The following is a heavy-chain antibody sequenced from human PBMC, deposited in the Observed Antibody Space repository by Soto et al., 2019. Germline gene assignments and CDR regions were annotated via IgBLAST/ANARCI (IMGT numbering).Heavy chain of an antibody. D-gene: IGHD2-21*01. J-gene: IGHJ1*01. CDR3: ARDLAAGDL. CDR1: GYTFINYY. Sequence: QAHLVQSGAEVREPEASVKVSCRTSGYTFINYYIHWVRQAPGHGLEWMAIIYPMSGATNYAQKFQGRITLTMDTSTTTVYMEVSSLTSEDTAVYYCARDLAAGDLWGQGTLVTVSS. CDR2: IYPMSGAT. V-gene: IGHV1-46*01.